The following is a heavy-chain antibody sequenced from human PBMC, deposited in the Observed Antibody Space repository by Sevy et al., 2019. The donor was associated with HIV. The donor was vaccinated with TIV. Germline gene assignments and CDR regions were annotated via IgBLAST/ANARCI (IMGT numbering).Heavy chain of an antibody. V-gene: IGHV3-49*03. CDR2: IRSKSFGGTT. D-gene: IGHD3-10*01. Sequence: GGSLRLSCTASGFTFGDYAMSWIRQTPGKGLDWVGLIRSKSFGGTTEYAASVKGSFTISRDHSKSIAYLQMSSLKTEDTAVYYCTRIRGTISPFYYFGMDVWGQGTTVTVSS. CDR3: TRIRGTISPFYYFGMDV. J-gene: IGHJ6*02. CDR1: GFTFGDYA.